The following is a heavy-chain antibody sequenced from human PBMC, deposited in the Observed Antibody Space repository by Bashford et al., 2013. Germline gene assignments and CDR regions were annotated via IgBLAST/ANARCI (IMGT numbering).Heavy chain of an antibody. V-gene: IGHV3-48*01. J-gene: IGHJ6*02. CDR3: ARDFEDCGGDCYYGMDV. CDR1: GFTFSSYN. D-gene: IGHD2-21*01. CDR2: IDSTSTTI. Sequence: GSLRLSCVASGFTFSSYNMNWVRQAPGKGLEWLAYIDSTSTTIYYGDSVKGRFTISRDNSKNTLYLQMNSLRAEDTAVYYCARDFEDCGGDCYYGMDVWGQGTTVTVSS.